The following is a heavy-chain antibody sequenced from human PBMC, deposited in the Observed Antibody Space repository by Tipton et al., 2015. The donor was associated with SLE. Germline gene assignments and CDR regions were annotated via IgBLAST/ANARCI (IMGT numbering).Heavy chain of an antibody. CDR1: GYTFTSYG. D-gene: IGHD1-26*01. V-gene: IGHV1-18*01. J-gene: IGHJ6*02. CDR2: ISGYNGNT. CDR3: ARRDSGMDDHYYGMDV. Sequence: QLVQSGAEVKKPGASVKVSCKASGYTFTSYGISWVRQAPGQGLEWMGWISGYNGNTNHAQKLQGRVTMTTDTSTSTAYMELRSLRSDDTAVYYCARRDSGMDDHYYGMDVWGQGTTVTVSS.